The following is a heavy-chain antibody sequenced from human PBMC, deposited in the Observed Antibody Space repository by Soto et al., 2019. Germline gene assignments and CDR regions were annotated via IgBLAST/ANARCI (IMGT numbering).Heavy chain of an antibody. Sequence: PSETLSLTCTVSGGSISSYDWSWIRQPAGKGLEWIGRIYTSGSTNYNPSLKSRVTMSVDTSKNQFSLKLSSVTAADTAVYYCARACSSNSCYDVFDYWGQGTLVTVCS. CDR2: IYTSGST. CDR3: ARACSSNSCYDVFDY. CDR1: GGSISSYD. V-gene: IGHV4-4*07. J-gene: IGHJ4*02. D-gene: IGHD2-2*01.